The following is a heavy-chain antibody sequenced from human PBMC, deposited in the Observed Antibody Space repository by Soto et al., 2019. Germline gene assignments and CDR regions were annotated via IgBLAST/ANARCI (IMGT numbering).Heavy chain of an antibody. CDR1: GGSCTGYK. CDR3: ARGHGRFAH. CDR2: INHSGFT. J-gene: IGHJ4*02. Sequence: QLQLHQSGAGLLKPSETLSLTCDVSGGSCTGYKWSWIRQPPGKGLEWIGEINHSGFTNYNPSLTGRVTLSLDTSTSQFSLKLKSLTAADTAFYFCARGHGRFAHWGQGTLVTVSS. V-gene: IGHV4-34*01.